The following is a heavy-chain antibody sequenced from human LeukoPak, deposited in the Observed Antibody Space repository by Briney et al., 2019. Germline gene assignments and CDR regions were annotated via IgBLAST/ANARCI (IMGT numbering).Heavy chain of an antibody. CDR1: GFIFSNS. J-gene: IGHJ4*02. CDR3: AKEERSSAWPAFDY. D-gene: IGHD6-25*01. Sequence: PGGSLRLSCVASGFIFSNSMNWVRQAPGKGLEWISGISGSGGNTNFADSVKGRLTISRDNSKNIVYLQMNSLRAEDTAVYYCAKEERSSAWPAFDYWGQGAQVTVSS. CDR2: ISGSGGNT. V-gene: IGHV3-23*01.